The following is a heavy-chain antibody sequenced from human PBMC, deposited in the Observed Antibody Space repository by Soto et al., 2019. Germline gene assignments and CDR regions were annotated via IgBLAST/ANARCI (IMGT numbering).Heavy chain of an antibody. V-gene: IGHV3-11*03. D-gene: IGHD6-13*01. CDR3: ATGQQVRMADI. CDR1: GFTVSGYY. CDR2: ISGDSTDT. Sequence: QVQLLESGGDLVKPGGSLRLSCAASGFTVSGYYMAWIRQPPGKGLEWISYISGDSTDTNYADSVKGRFTIPRDNAKNSLYLQMNSLRAEDTAVYFCATGQQVRMADIWGQGTMVTVSS. J-gene: IGHJ3*02.